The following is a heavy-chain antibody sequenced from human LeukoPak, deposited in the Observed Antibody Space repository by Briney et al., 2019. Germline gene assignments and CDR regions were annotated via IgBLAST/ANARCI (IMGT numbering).Heavy chain of an antibody. CDR2: IYTSGST. CDR1: GGSISSYY. Sequence: SETLSLTCTVSGGSISSYYWSWIRQPAGKGPEWIGRIYTSGSTNYNPSLKSRVTMSVDTSKNQFSLKLSSVTAADTAVYYCARDKYCSGGSCYSTRPNWFDPWGQGTLVTVSS. J-gene: IGHJ5*02. V-gene: IGHV4-4*07. CDR3: ARDKYCSGGSCYSTRPNWFDP. D-gene: IGHD2-15*01.